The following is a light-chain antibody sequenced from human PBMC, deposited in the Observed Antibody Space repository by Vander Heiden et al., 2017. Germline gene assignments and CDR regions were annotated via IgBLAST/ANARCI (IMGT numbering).Light chain of an antibody. Sequence: DGAMTLSPLSLPGTPVEPASLSGRSSRSLLHSNGNNLLAWYLQKRGHSPQLLIYLGTNRASGVPNRFSGSGSGTDFPLRISRVETEDVGIYYCMQALQTLYTFGQGTKVEIK. V-gene: IGKV2-28*01. CDR3: MQALQTLYT. CDR1: RSLLHSNGNNL. CDR2: LGT. J-gene: IGKJ2*01.